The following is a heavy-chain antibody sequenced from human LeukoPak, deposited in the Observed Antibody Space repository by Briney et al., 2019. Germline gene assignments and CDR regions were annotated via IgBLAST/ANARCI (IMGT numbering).Heavy chain of an antibody. D-gene: IGHD3-9*01. Sequence: GGSLRLSCAASGFTFSSYWMSWVRQAPGKGLEWVSYISDSGTTIYYGDSVKGRFTISRDNAKKSLYLQMNSLRAEDTAVYYCARVRYFDWLGPFDYWGQGTLVTVSS. J-gene: IGHJ4*02. CDR1: GFTFSSYW. V-gene: IGHV3-48*04. CDR3: ARVRYFDWLGPFDY. CDR2: ISDSGTTI.